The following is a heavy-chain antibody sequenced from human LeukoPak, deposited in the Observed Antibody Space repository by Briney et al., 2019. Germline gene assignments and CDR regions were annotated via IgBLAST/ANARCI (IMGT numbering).Heavy chain of an antibody. CDR2: IYYSGST. CDR1: GGSISSYY. J-gene: IGHJ5*02. V-gene: IGHV4-59*08. D-gene: IGHD1-26*01. CDR3: ARRMYSGSYNWFDP. Sequence: SETLSLTCTVSGGSISSYYWSWIRQPPGKGLEWIGCIYYSGSTNYNPSLKSRVTISVDTSKNQFSLKLSSVTAADTAVYYCARRMYSGSYNWFDPWGQGTLVTVSS.